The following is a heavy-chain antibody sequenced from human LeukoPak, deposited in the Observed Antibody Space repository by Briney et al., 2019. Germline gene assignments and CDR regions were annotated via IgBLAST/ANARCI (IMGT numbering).Heavy chain of an antibody. J-gene: IGHJ5*01. CDR1: GFTFSSYA. Sequence: GGSLRLSCAASGFTFSSYAMSWVRQAPGKGLEWVSAISGSGGSTYCADSVKGRFTISRDNSKNTLYLQMNSLRAEDTAVYYCAKDPRYCISTSCSNNWFDSWGQGTLVTVSS. D-gene: IGHD2-2*01. V-gene: IGHV3-23*01. CDR2: ISGSGGST. CDR3: AKDPRYCISTSCSNNWFDS.